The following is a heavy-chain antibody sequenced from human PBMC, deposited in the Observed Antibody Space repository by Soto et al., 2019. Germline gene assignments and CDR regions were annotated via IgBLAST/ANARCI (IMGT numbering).Heavy chain of an antibody. V-gene: IGHV1-69*13. D-gene: IGHD6-13*01. Sequence: SVKVSCKASGGTFSSYAISWVRQAPGQGLEWMGGIIPIFGTVNYAQKFQGRVTITADESTSTAYMELSSLRSEDTAVYYCARGPQQLVRGAYYYYYGMDVWGQGTTVTVSS. CDR3: ARGPQQLVRGAYYYYYGMDV. CDR2: IIPIFGTV. J-gene: IGHJ6*02. CDR1: GGTFSSYA.